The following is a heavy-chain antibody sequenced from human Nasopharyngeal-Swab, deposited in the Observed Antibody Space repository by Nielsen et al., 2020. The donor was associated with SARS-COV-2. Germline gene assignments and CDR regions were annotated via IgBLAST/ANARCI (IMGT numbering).Heavy chain of an antibody. V-gene: IGHV3-23*01. D-gene: IGHD3-22*01. CDR1: GFTFSSYA. Sequence: GESLKFSCAASGFTFSSYAMSWVRQAPGKGLEWVSAISGSGGGTYYADSVKGRFTISRDNSKNTLYLQMNSLRAEDTAVYYCAKALNYYDSSGYSLGHWGQGTLVTVSS. CDR2: ISGSGGGT. CDR3: AKALNYYDSSGYSLGH. J-gene: IGHJ4*02.